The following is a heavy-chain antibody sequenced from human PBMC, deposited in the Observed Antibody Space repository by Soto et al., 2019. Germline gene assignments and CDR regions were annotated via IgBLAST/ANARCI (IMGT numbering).Heavy chain of an antibody. CDR1: GGSISTVGHY. J-gene: IGHJ4*02. V-gene: IGHV4-31*03. D-gene: IGHD1-1*01. Sequence: SETLSLTCSVSGGSISTVGHYWTWIRQPPGKGLEWIGSIYHTGSTYYSKSLRSRLTMSVDTSKSQFSPRLSSVTAADTAVYYCARATGTLRSRNCDYWGQGSLVTVSS. CDR2: IYHTGST. CDR3: ARATGTLRSRNCDY.